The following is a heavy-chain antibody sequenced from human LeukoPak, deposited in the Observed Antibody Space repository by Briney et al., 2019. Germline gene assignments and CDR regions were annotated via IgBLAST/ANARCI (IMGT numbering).Heavy chain of an antibody. CDR1: GGTLNSFA. CDR3: ASRYCSDGRCDSSYYYYYGMDV. D-gene: IGHD2-15*01. CDR2: IIPIFGTA. V-gene: IGHV1-69*13. Sequence: SVKVSCKASGGTLNSFAISWVRQAPGQGLEWMGGIIPIFGTANFAQKFQGGVTITADESTNTAYMELSSLRSEDTAVYYCASRYCSDGRCDSSYYYYYGMDVWGQGTTVTVSS. J-gene: IGHJ6*02.